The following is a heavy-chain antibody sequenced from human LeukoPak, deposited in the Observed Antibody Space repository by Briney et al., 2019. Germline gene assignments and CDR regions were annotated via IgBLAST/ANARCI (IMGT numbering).Heavy chain of an antibody. V-gene: IGHV3-53*04. CDR1: GFTLSSNY. J-gene: IGHJ6*02. CDR2: IYSGGST. Sequence: PGGSLRLSCAASGFTLSSNYMSWVRQAPGKGLEWVSVIYSGGSTYYADSVKGRFTISRHNSKNTLYLQMNSLRAEDTAVYYCASGIFPSFPAGMDVWGQGTTVTVSS. D-gene: IGHD3-3*01. CDR3: ASGIFPSFPAGMDV.